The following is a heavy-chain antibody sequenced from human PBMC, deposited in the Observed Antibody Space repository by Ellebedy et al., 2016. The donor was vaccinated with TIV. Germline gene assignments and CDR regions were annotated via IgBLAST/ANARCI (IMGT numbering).Heavy chain of an antibody. V-gene: IGHV1-3*01. J-gene: IGHJ6*02. D-gene: IGHD6-13*01. Sequence: AASVKVSCKASGYTFTTYAMHWVRQAPGQRLEWMGRINAGNGNTKYSQKFPGRVTITRDTSASTAYMELSSLRSEDTAVYYCARDRDSGSWYFGGYYYYGMDVWGQGTTVTVSS. CDR2: INAGNGNT. CDR3: ARDRDSGSWYFGGYYYYGMDV. CDR1: GYTFTTYA.